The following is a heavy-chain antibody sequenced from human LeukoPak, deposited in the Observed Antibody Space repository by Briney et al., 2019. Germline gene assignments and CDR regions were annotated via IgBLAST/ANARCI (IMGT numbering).Heavy chain of an antibody. CDR2: INHSGST. CDR1: GGSFSGYY. D-gene: IGHD3-10*01. V-gene: IGHV4-34*01. CDR3: ARGLVDGAGSYYNGWFDP. Sequence: SETLSLTCAVYGGSFSGYYWSWIRQPPGKGLEWIGEINHSGSTNYNPSLKSRVTISLDTSKNQFSLKLNSVTAADTAGYYCARGLVDGAGSYYNGWFDPWGQGTLVTVSS. J-gene: IGHJ5*02.